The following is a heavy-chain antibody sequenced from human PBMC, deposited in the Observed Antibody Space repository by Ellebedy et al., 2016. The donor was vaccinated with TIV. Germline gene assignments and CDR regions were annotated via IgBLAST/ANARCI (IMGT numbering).Heavy chain of an antibody. V-gene: IGHV1-2*02. J-gene: IGHJ4*02. Sequence: ASVKVSCXASGYTFTGYYMHWVRQAPGQGLEWMGWINPNSGGTNYAQKFQGRVTMTRDTSISTAYMELSRLRSDDTAVYYCARALDIVVVPAAIYAHFWGQGTLVTVSS. CDR3: ARALDIVVVPAAIYAHF. CDR1: GYTFTGYY. CDR2: INPNSGGT. D-gene: IGHD2-2*02.